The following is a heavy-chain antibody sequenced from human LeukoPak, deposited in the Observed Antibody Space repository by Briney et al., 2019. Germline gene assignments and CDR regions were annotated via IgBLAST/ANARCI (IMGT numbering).Heavy chain of an antibody. CDR3: AREIAMAGKTFDN. CDR2: IIPIFGTA. V-gene: IGHV1-69*13. D-gene: IGHD6-19*01. Sequence: SVKVSCKASGGTFSSYAINWVRQAPGQGLEWMGGIIPIFGTANYAQRCQGRVTITADESTSTAYMELSSLRSEDTDVYYCAREIAMAGKTFDNWGQGTLVTVSS. J-gene: IGHJ4*02. CDR1: GGTFSSYA.